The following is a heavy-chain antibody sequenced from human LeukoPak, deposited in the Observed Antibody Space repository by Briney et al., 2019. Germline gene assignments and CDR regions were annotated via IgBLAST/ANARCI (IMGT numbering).Heavy chain of an antibody. CDR2: IYKSGGTI. D-gene: IGHD2-2*01. Sequence: GGSLRLSCAASGFTFSSYSMNWVRQAPGKGLEWVSYIYKSGGTIHHADSVKGRFTISRDNAKNSLYLQMNSPRVEDTAVYYCVRDPHALDYWGQGTLVTVSS. CDR3: VRDPHALDY. V-gene: IGHV3-48*01. J-gene: IGHJ4*02. CDR1: GFTFSSYS.